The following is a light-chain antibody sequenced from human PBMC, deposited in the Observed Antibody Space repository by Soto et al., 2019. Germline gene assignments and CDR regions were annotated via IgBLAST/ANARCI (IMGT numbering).Light chain of an antibody. CDR2: EVT. J-gene: IGLJ2*01. Sequence: QSALTQPPSASGSPGQSVTISCTGTSSDVGGYHSVSWYKQYPGKAPKLMIYEVTKRPSGVPDRFSGSKSGNTASLTVSGLQAEDEADYYCSSYAGRSNLLFGGGTKLTVL. CDR3: SSYAGRSNLL. V-gene: IGLV2-8*01. CDR1: SSDVGGYHS.